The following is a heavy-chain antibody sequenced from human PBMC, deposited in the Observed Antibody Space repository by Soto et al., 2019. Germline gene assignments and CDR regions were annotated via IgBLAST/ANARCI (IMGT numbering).Heavy chain of an antibody. CDR3: ARILDTAMVDY. D-gene: IGHD5-18*01. V-gene: IGHV1-18*04. Sequence: ASVKVSCKASGYTFTSYGISWVRQAPGQGLEWMGWISAYNGYTNYAQILQGRVTMTTDTSTSTAYMELRSLRSDDTAVYYCARILDTAMVDYWGQGTLVTVSS. CDR1: GYTFTSYG. J-gene: IGHJ4*02. CDR2: ISAYNGYT.